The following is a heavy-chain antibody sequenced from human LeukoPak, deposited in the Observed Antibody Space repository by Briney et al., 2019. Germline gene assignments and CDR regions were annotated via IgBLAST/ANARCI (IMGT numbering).Heavy chain of an antibody. CDR1: GFTFSSYG. D-gene: IGHD3-16*01. CDR2: ISYDGSNK. CDR3: AKDRGEAH. V-gene: IGHV3-30*18. J-gene: IGHJ4*02. Sequence: GGSLRLSCAASGFTFSSYGMHWVRQAPGKGLEWVAVISYDGSNKYYADSVKGRFTISRDNSKNTLYLQMNSLRAEDTAVYYCAKDRGEAHWGQGTLVTVSS.